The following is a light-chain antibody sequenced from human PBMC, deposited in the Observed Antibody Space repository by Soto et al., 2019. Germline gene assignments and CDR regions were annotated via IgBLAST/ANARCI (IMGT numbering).Light chain of an antibody. CDR2: EVT. J-gene: IGLJ1*01. Sequence: QSALTQPASVSGSPGQSITISCSGTTSDVGIVSWYQHHPGKAPKLMIHEVTKRPSGVSDRFSGSKSGNSASLTISGLQAEDEADYFCCSCGGSGYVLGTGTKVTVL. CDR3: CSCGGSGYV. V-gene: IGLV2-23*02. CDR1: TSDVGI.